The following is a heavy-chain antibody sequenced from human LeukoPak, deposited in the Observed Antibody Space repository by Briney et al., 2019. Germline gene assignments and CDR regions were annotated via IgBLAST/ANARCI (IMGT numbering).Heavy chain of an antibody. CDR2: ISRSSIYT. V-gene: IGHV3-21*06. CDR1: GFTFSNYN. J-gene: IGHJ4*02. CDR3: ARGPDYDILADYFDY. Sequence: GGSLRLSCTASGFTFSNYNMNWVRQAPGKGLGWVSPISRSSIYTYYEDSVKGRLTISRDNAKNSLYLQMNSLRAEDTAVYYCARGPDYDILADYFDYWGQGTLVTVSS. D-gene: IGHD3-9*01.